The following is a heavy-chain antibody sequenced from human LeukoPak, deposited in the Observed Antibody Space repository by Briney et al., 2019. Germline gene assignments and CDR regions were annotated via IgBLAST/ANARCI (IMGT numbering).Heavy chain of an antibody. J-gene: IGHJ4*02. CDR2: INHSGST. CDR1: GGSFSGYY. D-gene: IGHD2-21*01. Sequence: SETLCLTCAVYGGSFSGYYWSWIRQPPGKGLEWIGEINHSGSTNYNPSLKSRVTISVDTSKNQFSLKLSSVTAADTAVYYCARDPFCGGDCYDVWGQGTLVTVSS. V-gene: IGHV4-34*01. CDR3: ARDPFCGGDCYDV.